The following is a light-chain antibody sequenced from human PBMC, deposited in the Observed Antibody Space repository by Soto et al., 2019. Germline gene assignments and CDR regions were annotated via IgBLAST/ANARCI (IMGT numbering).Light chain of an antibody. CDR2: GAI. J-gene: IGKJ1*01. V-gene: IGKV1-39*01. CDR3: QQSYSTSWT. Sequence: DIQMTQSPPSLSAYVGDRVTITCRASQSISTYLNWYQQKPGQAPKLLIYGAISLQRGVPSRFSGSGSGTEFTLTISTLQLEDFATYYCQQSYSTSWTFGQGTKVEIK. CDR1: QSISTY.